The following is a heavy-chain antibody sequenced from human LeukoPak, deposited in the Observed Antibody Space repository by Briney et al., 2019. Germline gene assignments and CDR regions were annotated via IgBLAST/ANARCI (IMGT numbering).Heavy chain of an antibody. CDR3: ARESDRHHDLWSGYLALDY. D-gene: IGHD3-3*01. V-gene: IGHV3-30-3*01. J-gene: IGHJ4*02. CDR1: GFTFSSYA. CDR2: ISYDGSNK. Sequence: GGSLRLSCAASGFTFSSYAMHWVRQAPGKGLEWVAVISYDGSNKYYADSVKGRFTISRDDAKNSLDLQMNSLRAEDTAVYYCARESDRHHDLWSGYLALDYWGQGTRVTVSS.